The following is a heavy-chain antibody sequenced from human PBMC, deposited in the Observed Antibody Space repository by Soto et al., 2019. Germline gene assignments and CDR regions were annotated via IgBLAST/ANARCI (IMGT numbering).Heavy chain of an antibody. D-gene: IGHD1-26*01. CDR2: IDPSDSYT. Sequence: GASLKISCNGSGYSFTSYWISWVRQMPGKGLEWMGRIDPSDSYTNYSPSFQGHVTISADKSISTAYLQWSSLKASDTAVYYCTKDMKSADAGASYYLYSGMDVWGQGTTVTVSS. V-gene: IGHV5-10-1*01. CDR3: TKDMKSADAGASYYLYSGMDV. J-gene: IGHJ6*02. CDR1: GYSFTSYW.